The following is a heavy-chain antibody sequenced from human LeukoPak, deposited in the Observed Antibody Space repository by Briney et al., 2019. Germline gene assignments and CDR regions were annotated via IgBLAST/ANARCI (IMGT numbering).Heavy chain of an antibody. CDR2: INPNSGDT. J-gene: IGHJ4*02. CDR3: ARDLSGSFDY. Sequence: ASVEVSCKASGYTFTGYYMHWVRQAPGQGLEWVGRINPNSGDTNYAQKFQGRVTMTRDTSISTAYMELSRLRSDDTAVYYCARDLSGSFDYWGQGTLVTVSS. D-gene: IGHD1-26*01. CDR1: GYTFTGYY. V-gene: IGHV1-2*06.